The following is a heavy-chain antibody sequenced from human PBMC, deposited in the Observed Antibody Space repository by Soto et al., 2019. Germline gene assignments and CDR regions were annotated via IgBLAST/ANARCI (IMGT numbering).Heavy chain of an antibody. CDR1: GYTFTSYG. CDR2: ISAYNGNT. V-gene: IGHV1-18*01. D-gene: IGHD6-25*01. J-gene: IGHJ4*02. Sequence: QVQLVQSGAEVKKPGASVKVSCKASGYTFTSYGISWVRQAPGQGLEWMGWISAYNGNTNYAQKLQGRVTMTTNTSATTACSEQMSLRSDDTAVYYSEGGWIAAGPLDYWGQGTLVTVSS. CDR3: EGGWIAAGPLDY.